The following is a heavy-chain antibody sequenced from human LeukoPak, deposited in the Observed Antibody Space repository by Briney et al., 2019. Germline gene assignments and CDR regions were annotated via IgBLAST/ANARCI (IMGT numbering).Heavy chain of an antibody. CDR2: IYYSGST. V-gene: IGHV4-31*03. CDR1: GGSISSGGYY. CDR3: ARASYYGSVRFDY. J-gene: IGHJ4*02. D-gene: IGHD3-10*01. Sequence: SETLSLTCTVSGGSISSGGYYWGWIRQHPGKGLEWIGYIYYSGSTYYNPSLKSRVTISVDTSKNQFSLKLSSVTAADTAVYYCARASYYGSVRFDYWGQGTLVTVSS.